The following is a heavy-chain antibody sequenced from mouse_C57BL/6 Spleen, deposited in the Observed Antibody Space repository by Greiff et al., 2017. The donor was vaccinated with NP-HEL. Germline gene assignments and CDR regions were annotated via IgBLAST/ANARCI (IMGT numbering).Heavy chain of an antibody. D-gene: IGHD1-1*01. J-gene: IGHJ1*03. CDR3: ARRDYGSREYFDV. V-gene: IGHV7-3*01. CDR1: GFTFTDYY. CDR2: IRNKANGYTT. Sequence: EVQLVESGGGLVQPGGSLSLSCAASGFTFTDYYMSWVRQPPGKALEWLGFIRNKANGYTTEYSASVKGRFTISSDNSQSILYLQMNALGAEDSATYYCARRDYGSREYFDVWGTGTTVTVSS.